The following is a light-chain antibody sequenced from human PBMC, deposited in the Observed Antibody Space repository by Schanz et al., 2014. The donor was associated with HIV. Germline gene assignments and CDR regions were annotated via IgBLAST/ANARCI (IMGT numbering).Light chain of an antibody. CDR2: DNN. J-gene: IGLJ3*02. CDR1: SSNIGAGYD. Sequence: QSVLTQPPSVSGAPGQRVTISCTGSSSNIGAGYDVHWYQQLPGTAPKLLIYDNNHRPSGVPDRFSGSKSGTSASLAITGLQADDEADYYCASWDDSLDGVVFGGGTKLTVL. CDR3: ASWDDSLDGVV. V-gene: IGLV1-40*01.